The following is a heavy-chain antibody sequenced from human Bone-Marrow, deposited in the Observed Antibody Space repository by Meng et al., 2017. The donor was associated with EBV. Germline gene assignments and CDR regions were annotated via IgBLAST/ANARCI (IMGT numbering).Heavy chain of an antibody. CDR3: ARDGGSYRSFDY. D-gene: IGHD3-16*02. V-gene: IGHV4-31*11. J-gene: IGHJ4*02. Sequence: QVQLQESGPGLVKPSQTLSLTCAVSDDSIHSGGYYWSWIRQPPGKGLEWIGEIYHSGSTNYNPSLKSRVTISVDKSKNQFSLKLSSVTAADTAVYYCARDGGSYRSFDYWGQGTLVTVSS. CDR2: IYHSGST. CDR1: DDSIHSGGYY.